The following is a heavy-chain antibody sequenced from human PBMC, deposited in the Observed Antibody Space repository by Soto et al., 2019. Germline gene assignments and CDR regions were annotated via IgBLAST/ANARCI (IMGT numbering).Heavy chain of an antibody. CDR1: GGSISSGDYY. CDR3: ASRQISPYFDY. Sequence: QVQLQESGPGLVKPSQTLSLTCTVSGGSISSGDYYWSWIRQPPGKGLEWIGSIYYSGRTYYNLSLKSRLTLSVDTSNPHYSRKLSLVTAADTAVYYCASRQISPYFDYWGQGTLVTVSS. V-gene: IGHV4-30-4*01. CDR2: IYYSGRT. J-gene: IGHJ4*02.